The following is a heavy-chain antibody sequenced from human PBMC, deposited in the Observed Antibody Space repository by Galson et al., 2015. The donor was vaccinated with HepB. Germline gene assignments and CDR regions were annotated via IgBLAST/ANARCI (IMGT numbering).Heavy chain of an antibody. V-gene: IGHV4-59*01. CDR1: GGSISSYY. CDR2: IYYGGST. Sequence: TLSLTCTVSGGSISSYYWSWIRQPPGKGLEWIGYIYYGGSTNYNPSLKSRVTISVDTSKNQFSLKLSSVTAADTAVYYCARGGRARYSRDYYFDYWGQGTLVTVSS. CDR3: ARGGRARYSRDYYFDY. D-gene: IGHD6-13*01. J-gene: IGHJ4*02.